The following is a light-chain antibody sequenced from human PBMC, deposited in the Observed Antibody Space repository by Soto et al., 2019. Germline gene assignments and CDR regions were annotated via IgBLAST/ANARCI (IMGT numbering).Light chain of an antibody. J-gene: IGKJ5*01. Sequence: EFVLTQSPVTLSLSPGERATLSCRANLGFRGLLAWYQQKPGQAPRLLIYDAYNRATGIPPRFSGSGSGTDFTLTISSLEPEDSAVYYCQQRDMWPITFGQGTRLEIK. V-gene: IGKV3-11*01. CDR3: QQRDMWPIT. CDR2: DAY. CDR1: LGFRGL.